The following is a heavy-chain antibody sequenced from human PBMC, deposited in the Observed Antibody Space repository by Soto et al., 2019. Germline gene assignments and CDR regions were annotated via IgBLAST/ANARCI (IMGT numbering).Heavy chain of an antibody. J-gene: IGHJ6*02. V-gene: IGHV4-30-2*01. Sequence: SETLSLTCAVSGGSSSSGGYSWSWIRQPPGKGLEWIGYIYHSGSTYYNPSLKSRVTISVDRSKNQFSLKLSSVTAADTAVYYCARGGNYYGSGSYYIGGDYYGMDVWGQGTTVTVSS. D-gene: IGHD3-10*01. CDR3: ARGGNYYGSGSYYIGGDYYGMDV. CDR1: GGSSSSGGYS. CDR2: IYHSGST.